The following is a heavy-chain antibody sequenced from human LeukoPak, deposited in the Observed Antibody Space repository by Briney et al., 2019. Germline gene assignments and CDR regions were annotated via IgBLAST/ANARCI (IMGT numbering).Heavy chain of an antibody. CDR3: ARSLQYYYDSSGYYYEFGDY. CDR2: IIPILGIA. D-gene: IGHD3-22*01. CDR1: GGTFSSYA. V-gene: IGHV1-69*04. Sequence: ASVKVSCKASGGTFSSYAISWVRQAPGQGLEWMGRIIPILGIANYAQKFQGRVTITADKSTSTAYMELSSLRSEDTAVYYCARSLQYYYDSSGYYYEFGDYWGQGTLVTVSS. J-gene: IGHJ4*02.